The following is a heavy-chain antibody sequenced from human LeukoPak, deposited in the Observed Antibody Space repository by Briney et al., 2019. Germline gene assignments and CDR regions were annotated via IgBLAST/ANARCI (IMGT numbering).Heavy chain of an antibody. Sequence: GGSLRLSCVASGFSFSTYAMNWVRQAPGKGLEWVSAISGSGGSTYYADSVKGRFTISRDNSKNTLYLQMNSLRAEDTAVYYCAKAGGNNGVYKAGPYWGQGTLVTVSS. CDR2: ISGSGGST. D-gene: IGHD2-8*01. J-gene: IGHJ4*02. CDR3: AKAGGNNGVYKAGPY. CDR1: GFSFSTYA. V-gene: IGHV3-23*01.